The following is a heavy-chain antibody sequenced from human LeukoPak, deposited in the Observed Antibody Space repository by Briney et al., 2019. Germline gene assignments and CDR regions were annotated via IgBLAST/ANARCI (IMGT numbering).Heavy chain of an antibody. CDR1: GYTFTSYG. J-gene: IGHJ4*02. CDR3: ARDGSSGWYVDLDY. V-gene: IGHV1-18*01. Sequence: GASVKDSCKASGYTFTSYGISWVRQAPGQGLERMGWISAYNGNTNYAQKLQGRVTMTTDTSTSTAYMELRSLRSDDTAVYYCARDGSSGWYVDLDYWGQGTLATVSS. D-gene: IGHD6-19*01. CDR2: ISAYNGNT.